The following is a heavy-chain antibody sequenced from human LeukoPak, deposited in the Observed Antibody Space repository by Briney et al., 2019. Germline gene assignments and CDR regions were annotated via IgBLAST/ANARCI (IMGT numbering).Heavy chain of an antibody. Sequence: PSETLSLTCTVSGGSISSSSYYWGWIRQPPGKGLGRIGTIYYSGSTYYNPSLKSRVTISVDTSKNQFSLKLSSVTAADTAVYFCARLLSGYLFDYWGQGTLVTVSS. D-gene: IGHD3-22*01. CDR1: GGSISSSSYY. V-gene: IGHV4-39*01. CDR3: ARLLSGYLFDY. J-gene: IGHJ4*02. CDR2: IYYSGST.